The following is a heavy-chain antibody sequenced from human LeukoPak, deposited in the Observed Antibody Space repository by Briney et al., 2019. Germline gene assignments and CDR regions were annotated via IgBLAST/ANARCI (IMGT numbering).Heavy chain of an antibody. J-gene: IGHJ4*02. Sequence: GGSLRLSCAASGFTFDDYAMHWVRHAPGEGLEWVSRISWNSGNIDYADSVKGRFTISRDNAKNSLYLRMNSLRAEDTALYYCAKSSGDSYFDYWGQGTLVTVSS. V-gene: IGHV3-9*01. CDR2: ISWNSGNI. CDR3: AKSSGDSYFDY. D-gene: IGHD3-10*01. CDR1: GFTFDDYA.